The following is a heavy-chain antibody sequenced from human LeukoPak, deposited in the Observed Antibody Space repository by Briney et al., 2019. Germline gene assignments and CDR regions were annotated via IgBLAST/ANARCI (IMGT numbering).Heavy chain of an antibody. Sequence: GGSLRLSCVASGFPFSSYWMTWVRQAPGKGLEWVANIKQDGSKKSYVDSVKGRFTISRDNAKNSLYLQMNSLRAEDSAVYYCARDFFHSDISRPFDYWGQGTLVTVSS. CDR2: IKQDGSKK. D-gene: IGHD3-3*02. CDR1: GFPFSSYW. CDR3: ARDFFHSDISRPFDY. J-gene: IGHJ4*02. V-gene: IGHV3-7*01.